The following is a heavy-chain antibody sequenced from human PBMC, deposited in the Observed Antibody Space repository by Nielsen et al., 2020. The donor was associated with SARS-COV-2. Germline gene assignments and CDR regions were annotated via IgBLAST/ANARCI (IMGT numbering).Heavy chain of an antibody. J-gene: IGHJ6*02. V-gene: IGHV1-69*06. D-gene: IGHD3-3*01. CDR3: ARSDLWSGLFYGMDV. Sequence: SVKVSCKASGGTFSSYAISWVRQAPGQGLEWMGGIIPIFGTANYAQKFQGRVTITADKSTSTAYMELSSLRSEDTAVYYCARSDLWSGLFYGMDVWGQGTTVTVSS. CDR2: IIPIFGTA. CDR1: GGTFSSYA.